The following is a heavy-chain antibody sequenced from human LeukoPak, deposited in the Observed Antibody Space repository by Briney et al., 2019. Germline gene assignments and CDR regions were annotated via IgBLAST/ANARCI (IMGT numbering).Heavy chain of an antibody. D-gene: IGHD3-22*01. CDR2: YRSKWYN. CDR3: AREPIPLLPADYFDY. V-gene: IGHV6-1*01. Sequence: YRSKWYNDYAVSVKSRITINPDTSKNQFSLQLNSVTPEDTAVYYCAREPIPLLPADYFDYWGQGTLVTVSS. J-gene: IGHJ4*02.